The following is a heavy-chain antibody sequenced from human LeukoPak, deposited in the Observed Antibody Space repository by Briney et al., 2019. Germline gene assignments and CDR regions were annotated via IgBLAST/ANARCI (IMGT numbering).Heavy chain of an antibody. CDR2: MNQDGSEK. CDR3: ARRYMATSAEDFDC. V-gene: IGHV3-7*01. J-gene: IGHJ4*02. Sequence: PSGGSLRLSCAASGFTFSSYAMSWVRQAPGKGLEWVANMNQDGSEKYYVDSVKGRFTISRDNAKNSLYLQMNSLRAEDAAVYYCARRYMATSAEDFDCWGQGTLVTVSS. D-gene: IGHD5-24*01. CDR1: GFTFSSYA.